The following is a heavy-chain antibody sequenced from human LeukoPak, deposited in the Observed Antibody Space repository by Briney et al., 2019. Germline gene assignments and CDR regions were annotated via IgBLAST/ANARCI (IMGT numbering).Heavy chain of an antibody. CDR1: GFTFSSYA. Sequence: PGRSLRLSCAATGFTFSSYATHWVRQAPGKGLEWVAVISYDGSNKYYADSVKGRFTISRDNSKNTLYLQMNSLRAEDTAVYYCARDLDEPAYYFDYWGQGTLVTVSS. CDR3: ARDLDEPAYYFDY. J-gene: IGHJ4*02. D-gene: IGHD1-14*01. CDR2: ISYDGSNK. V-gene: IGHV3-30-3*01.